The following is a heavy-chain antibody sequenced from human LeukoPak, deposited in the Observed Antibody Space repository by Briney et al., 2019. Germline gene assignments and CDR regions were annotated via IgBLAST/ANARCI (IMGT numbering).Heavy chain of an antibody. CDR1: GFTVSSNS. V-gene: IGHV3-53*01. CDR2: IYSGGNT. J-gene: IGHJ6*04. Sequence: GGSLRLSCTVSGFTVSSNSWGWVRQAPGKGLEWVSFIYSGGNTHYAGSVKGRFTISRDNAKNSLYLQMNSLRAEDTAVYYCAELGITMIGGVWGKGTTVTISS. D-gene: IGHD3-10*02. CDR3: AELGITMIGGV.